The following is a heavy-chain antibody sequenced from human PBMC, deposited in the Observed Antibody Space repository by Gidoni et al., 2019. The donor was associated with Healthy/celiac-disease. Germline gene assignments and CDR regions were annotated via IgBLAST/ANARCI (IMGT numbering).Heavy chain of an antibody. J-gene: IGHJ5*02. CDR2: INPSGGST. CDR1: GYTFTSYY. V-gene: IGHV1-46*01. CDR3: ARESGAHCSGGSCHTLNDNWFDP. Sequence: QVQLVQSGAEVKKPGASVKVSCKASGYTFTSYYMHWVRQAPGQGLEWMGIINPSGGSTSYAQKFQGRVTMTRDTSTSTVYMELSSLRSEDTAVYYCARESGAHCSGGSCHTLNDNWFDPWGQGTLVTVSS. D-gene: IGHD2-15*01.